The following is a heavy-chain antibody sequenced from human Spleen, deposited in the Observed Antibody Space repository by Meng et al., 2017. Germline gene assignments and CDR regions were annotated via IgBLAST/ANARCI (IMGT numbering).Heavy chain of an antibody. D-gene: IGHD2-21*02. CDR3: ARGRDSTKYGMDV. CDR1: GFSFGDYA. Sequence: GGSLRLSCSASGFSFGDYAMSWVRQAPGKGLEWVSSIGGISTTYIYYPDSLKGSFTISRDNSKNLLYLQMNSLRAEDTAVYYCARGRDSTKYGMDVWGQGIT. V-gene: IGHV3-21*06. J-gene: IGHJ6*02. CDR2: IGGISTTYI.